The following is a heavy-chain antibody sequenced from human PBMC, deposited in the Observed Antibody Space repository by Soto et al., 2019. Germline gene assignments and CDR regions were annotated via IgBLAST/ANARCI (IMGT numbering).Heavy chain of an antibody. CDR3: ARVVRYFDTPYGMDV. J-gene: IGHJ6*02. CDR2: IGGSGSNT. V-gene: IGHV3-23*01. CDR1: GFTFSNYA. Sequence: EGQLLESGEGLVQPGGSLKLSCAASGFTFSNYAMSWVRQAPGKGLEWVSGIGGSGSNTYYADSVKGRFTISRDNSXYTLFLQMNSLRAEDTAEYYCARVVRYFDTPYGMDVWGQGTTVTVSS. D-gene: IGHD3-9*01.